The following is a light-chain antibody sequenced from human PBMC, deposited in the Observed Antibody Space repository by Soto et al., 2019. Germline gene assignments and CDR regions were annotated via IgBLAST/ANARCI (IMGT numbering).Light chain of an antibody. CDR3: QQYGSSLLT. CDR1: QSVSSSY. CDR2: GAS. Sequence: EIALTQSPGTLSLSPGERATLSCRASQSVSSSYLAWYQQKPGQAPRLLIYGASSRATGIPDRFSGSGSGTDFTLTISRLEPEYFAVYYCQQYGSSLLTFGGGIKVEIK. V-gene: IGKV3-20*01. J-gene: IGKJ4*01.